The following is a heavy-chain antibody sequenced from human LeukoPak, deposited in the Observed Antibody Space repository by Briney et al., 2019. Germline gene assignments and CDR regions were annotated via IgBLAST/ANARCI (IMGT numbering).Heavy chain of an antibody. V-gene: IGHV1-3*01. CDR1: AYTFTSYA. J-gene: IGHJ5*02. CDR3: ARGPLADPIAAAGTRFDP. Sequence: GASVKVSCKASAYTFTSYAMHWVRQAPGQRLEWMGWINAGNGNTKYSQKFQGRVTITRDTSASTAYMELSSLRSEDTAMYYCARGPLADPIAAAGTRFDPWGQGTLVTVSS. D-gene: IGHD6-13*01. CDR2: INAGNGNT.